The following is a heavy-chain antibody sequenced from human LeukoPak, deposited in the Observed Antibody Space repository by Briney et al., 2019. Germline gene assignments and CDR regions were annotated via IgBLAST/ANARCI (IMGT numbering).Heavy chain of an antibody. CDR2: MSSSSSTI. V-gene: IGHV3-48*02. CDR3: ASGTYYFDTY. CDR1: GFTFSSYS. D-gene: IGHD3-22*01. Sequence: GGSLRLSCAASGFTFSSYSINWVRQAPGRGLEWVSYMSSSSSTIYYADSVKGRFTISRDNAKHSLYLQMNSLRDEDTAVFYCASGTYYFDTYCGEGTLATVS. J-gene: IGHJ4*01.